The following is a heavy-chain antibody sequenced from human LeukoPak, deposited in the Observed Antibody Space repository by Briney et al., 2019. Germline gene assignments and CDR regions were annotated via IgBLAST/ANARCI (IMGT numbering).Heavy chain of an antibody. J-gene: IGHJ6*03. CDR3: TTGYSSSWYPGYYYYYMDV. V-gene: IGHV3-15*01. D-gene: IGHD6-13*01. Sequence: PGGSLRLSCAASGFTFSGSPMHWVRQASGKGLEWVGRIKSKTDGGTTGYAAPVKGRFTISRDDSKNTLYLQMNSLKTEDTAVYYCTTGYSSSWYPGYYYYYMDVWGKGTTVTISS. CDR1: GFTFSGSP. CDR2: IKSKTDGGTT.